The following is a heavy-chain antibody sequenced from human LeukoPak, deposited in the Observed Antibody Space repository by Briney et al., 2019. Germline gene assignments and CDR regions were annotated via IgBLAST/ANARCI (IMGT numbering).Heavy chain of an antibody. V-gene: IGHV1-3*01. Sequence: ASVTVSCKASGYTFTSYAMHWVRQAPGQRLEWMGWINAGNGNTKYSQKFQGRVTITRDTSASTAYMELSSLRSEDTAVYYCARDAKTTVTSPGYWGQGTLVTVSS. D-gene: IGHD4-17*01. CDR2: INAGNGNT. J-gene: IGHJ4*02. CDR3: ARDAKTTVTSPGY. CDR1: GYTFTSYA.